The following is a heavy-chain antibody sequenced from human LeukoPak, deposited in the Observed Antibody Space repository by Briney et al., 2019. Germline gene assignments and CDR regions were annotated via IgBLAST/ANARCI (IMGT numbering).Heavy chain of an antibody. CDR1: GDSISTNY. CDR2: IYDSGST. CDR3: ATYVGRRGYSYGSHYFYYYMDV. Sequence: SETLSLTCIVSGDSISTNYWNWIRQPPGKGLEWIGFIYDSGSTTYNPSLKSRVTISEDTSKNQFSLKLSSVTAADTAVYYCATYVGRRGYSYGSHYFYYYMDVWGKGTTVTVSS. D-gene: IGHD5-18*01. V-gene: IGHV4-59*01. J-gene: IGHJ6*03.